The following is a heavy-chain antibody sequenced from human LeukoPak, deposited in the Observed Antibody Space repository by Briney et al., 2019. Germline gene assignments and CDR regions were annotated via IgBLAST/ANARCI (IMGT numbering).Heavy chain of an antibody. CDR2: MWYDESHK. V-gene: IGHV3-33*01. J-gene: IGHJ4*02. CDR1: VFTFSSYG. Sequence: PGRTLRLSCAASVFTFSSYGMHWGRQAPGKGLEWVAVMWYDESHKYYADSVKGRFTISRDNSKSTLYLQMNSLRAEDTAVYFCARDGRNYDLKLDYWGQGTLVTVSS. CDR3: ARDGRNYDLKLDY. D-gene: IGHD1-7*01.